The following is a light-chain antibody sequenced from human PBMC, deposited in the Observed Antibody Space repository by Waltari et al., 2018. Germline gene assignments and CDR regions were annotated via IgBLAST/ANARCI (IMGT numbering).Light chain of an antibody. CDR2: EVN. V-gene: IGLV2-8*01. CDR3: SSYAGSSNFVV. J-gene: IGLJ2*01. Sequence: QSALTQPPSASGSPGQSVTISCTGTSSDVGGYDYVSWYQPHPGKAPKLIIFEVNKGPSGVLDRVSGAKSGNTASLTIYGLQPEDEADYYCSSYAGSSNFVVFGGGTKLTVL. CDR1: SSDVGGYDY.